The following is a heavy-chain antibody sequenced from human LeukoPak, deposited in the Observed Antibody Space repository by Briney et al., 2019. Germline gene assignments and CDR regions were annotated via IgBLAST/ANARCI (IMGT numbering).Heavy chain of an antibody. CDR1: GGSISSGGYY. D-gene: IGHD3-3*01. Sequence: PSQTLSLTCTVSGGSISSGGYYWSWIRQPPGKGLEWIGYIYHSGSTYYNPSLKSRVTISVDRSKNQFSLKLSSVTAADTAVYYCATIFGVAKGDFDYWGQGTLVTVSS. V-gene: IGHV4-30-2*01. J-gene: IGHJ4*02. CDR3: ATIFGVAKGDFDY. CDR2: IYHSGST.